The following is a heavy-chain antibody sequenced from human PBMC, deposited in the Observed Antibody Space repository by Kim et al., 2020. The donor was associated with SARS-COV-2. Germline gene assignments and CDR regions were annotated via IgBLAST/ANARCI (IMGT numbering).Heavy chain of an antibody. CDR1: GYSFTTYW. CDR3: ARLGPRATGDY. D-gene: IGHD4-4*01. J-gene: IGHJ4*02. V-gene: IGHV5-51*01. CDR2: INPGDSET. Sequence: GESLKISCQDSGYSFTTYWIDWVRQMPGKGLEWMGIINPGDSETKYSPSFQGQVTISADKSISTAYLQWSSLKASDTAIDYCARLGPRATGDYWGQGTLVTVSS.